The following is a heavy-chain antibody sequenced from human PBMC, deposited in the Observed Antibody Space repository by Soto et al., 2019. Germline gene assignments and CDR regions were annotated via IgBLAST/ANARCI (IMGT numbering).Heavy chain of an antibody. D-gene: IGHD6-6*01. CDR3: ARRGGSSSGYYYYAMDA. Sequence: SETLSLTCFLCTDSMNIGGYYWSWIRQHHGKGLEWIGYIYSNGDTYYNPSLKSRVTISVDRSKKQFSLNLTSVTAADTGVYYCARRGGSSSGYYYYAMDAWGQGTTVTVSS. J-gene: IGHJ6*02. CDR2: IYSNGDT. V-gene: IGHV4-31*03. CDR1: TDSMNIGGYY.